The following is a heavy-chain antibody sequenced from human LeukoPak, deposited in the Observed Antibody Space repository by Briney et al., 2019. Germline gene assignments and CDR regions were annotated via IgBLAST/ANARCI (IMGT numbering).Heavy chain of an antibody. CDR3: ARGAMVRGAPLYYYYYGMDV. D-gene: IGHD3-10*01. CDR2: ISSSSSYI. J-gene: IGHJ6*04. Sequence: GGSLRLSCAASGFTFSSYSMNWVRQAPGKGLEWVSSISSSSSYIYYADSVKGRFTISRDNAKNSLYLQMNSLRAEDTAVYCCARGAMVRGAPLYYYYYGMDVWGKGTTVTVSS. V-gene: IGHV3-21*01. CDR1: GFTFSSYS.